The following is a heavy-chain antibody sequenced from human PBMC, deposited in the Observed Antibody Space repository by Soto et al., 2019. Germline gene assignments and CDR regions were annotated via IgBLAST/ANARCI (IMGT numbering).Heavy chain of an antibody. V-gene: IGHV5-10-1*01. J-gene: IGHJ4*02. D-gene: IGHD5-18*01. CDR1: GYTFTSYW. Sequence: PGESLKISCKGSGYTFTSYWITWVRQMPGKGLEWMGRIDPSDSSTNYSPSFQGHVTISTDKSINTAHLQWSSLDVSDTAMYYRAATGYTYGYHFDHWGQGTQVTVSS. CDR3: AATGYTYGYHFDH. CDR2: IDPSDSST.